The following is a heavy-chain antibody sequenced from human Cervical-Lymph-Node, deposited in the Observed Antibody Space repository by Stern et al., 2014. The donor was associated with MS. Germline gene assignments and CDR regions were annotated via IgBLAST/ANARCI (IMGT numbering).Heavy chain of an antibody. D-gene: IGHD1-26*01. V-gene: IGHV1-69*01. Sequence: MQLVESGAEVKKPGSSVKVSCKASGGTFSSYGISWVRQAPGQGLEWMGGIIPIFGTANYAQKFQGRVTITADESTSTAYMELSILRSEDTAVYYCARGELKEGLVLGMDVWGQGTTVTVSS. CDR2: IIPIFGTA. CDR3: ARGELKEGLVLGMDV. J-gene: IGHJ6*02. CDR1: GGTFSSYG.